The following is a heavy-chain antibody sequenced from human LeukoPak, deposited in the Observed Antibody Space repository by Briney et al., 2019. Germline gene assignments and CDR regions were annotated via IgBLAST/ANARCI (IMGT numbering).Heavy chain of an antibody. CDR3: AKVGDYDILTGLPYGMDV. V-gene: IGHV3-23*01. CDR2: ISGSGGST. D-gene: IGHD3-9*01. J-gene: IGHJ6*02. CDR1: GFTFSSYG. Sequence: GGSLRLSCAASGFTFSSYGMHWVRQAPGKGLEWVSAISGSGGSTYYADSVKGRFTISRDNSKNTLYLQMNSLRAEDTAVYYCAKVGDYDILTGLPYGMDVWGQGTTVTVSS.